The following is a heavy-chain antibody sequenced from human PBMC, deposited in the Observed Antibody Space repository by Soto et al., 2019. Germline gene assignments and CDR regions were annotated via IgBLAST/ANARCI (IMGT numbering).Heavy chain of an antibody. J-gene: IGHJ6*02. Sequence: KPSGTPSLTCAASSGSISSYYGTGIRQNPGKGLEWIGYIYYSGSTNYNPSLTSRVTISVDTSKNQFSLKLSSVTAADTAVYYCARCIAVAGTGGYYYYGTDVWGQGTTVTVSS. CDR3: ARCIAVAGTGGYYYYGTDV. D-gene: IGHD6-19*01. CDR1: SGSISSYY. V-gene: IGHV4-59*01. CDR2: IYYSGST.